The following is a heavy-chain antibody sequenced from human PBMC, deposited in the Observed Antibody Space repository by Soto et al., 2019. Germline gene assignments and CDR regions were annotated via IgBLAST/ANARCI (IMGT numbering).Heavy chain of an antibody. V-gene: IGHV4-34*01. D-gene: IGHD6-13*01. CDR1: GGSFSGYY. CDR3: ARGPPQEQQQLAAHRYFDY. J-gene: IGHJ4*02. CDR2: INHSGST. Sequence: QVQLQQWGAGLLKPSETLSLTCAVYGGSFSGYYWSWIRQPPGKGLEWIGEINHSGSTNYNPSLKGRATISGGTSKNQFSLKLSSVNAADTAVYYCARGPPQEQQQLAAHRYFDYWGQGTLVTVSS.